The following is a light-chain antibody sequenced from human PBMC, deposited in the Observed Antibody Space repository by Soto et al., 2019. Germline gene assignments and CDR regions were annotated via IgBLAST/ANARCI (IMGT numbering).Light chain of an antibody. CDR3: QQYGESSST. CDR1: QTITYNF. V-gene: IGKV3D-20*01. Sequence: IVLTQSPGTLSLSPGEVATLSCGASQTITYNFLAWYQKKPGLAPRLLVYDASNRATGIPDRFSGSGSGTNFSLTISRLEPEDFAVYYCQQYGESSSTFGGGTRVEI. CDR2: DAS. J-gene: IGKJ4*01.